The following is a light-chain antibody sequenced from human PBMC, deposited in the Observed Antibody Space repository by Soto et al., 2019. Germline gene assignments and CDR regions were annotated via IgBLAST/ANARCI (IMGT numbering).Light chain of an antibody. J-gene: IGLJ3*02. CDR3: SSYTTSGTWV. CDR2: DVT. V-gene: IGLV2-14*02. CDR1: SSDVGSHNL. Sequence: QSALTQPASVSGSPGQSITISCTGTSSDVGSHNLVSWYQHHPGKAPKLVIHDVTIRPSGLSNRFSGSKSANTAYLTVSGLQAEDEAAYYCSSYTTSGTWVFGGGTKLTVL.